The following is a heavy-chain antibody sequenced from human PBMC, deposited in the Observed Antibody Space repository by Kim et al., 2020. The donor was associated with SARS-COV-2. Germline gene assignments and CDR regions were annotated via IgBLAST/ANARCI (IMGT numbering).Heavy chain of an antibody. CDR2: IIPVFGRA. V-gene: IGHV1-69*13. D-gene: IGHD6-13*01. CDR3: AREGRRAAVSPFDY. CDR1: GGTFTMYA. Sequence: SVKVSCKATGGTFTMYAISWVRQAPGQGLEWMGGIIPVFGRANYAQKFQGRVTITADESTSTAYMELRSLRSEDTAVYYCAREGRRAAVSPFDYWGQGTLVTVSS. J-gene: IGHJ4*02.